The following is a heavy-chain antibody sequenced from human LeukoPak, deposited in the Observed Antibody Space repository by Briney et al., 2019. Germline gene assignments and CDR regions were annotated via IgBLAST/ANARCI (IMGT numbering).Heavy chain of an antibody. CDR3: ARSPGVVVPAAHYYFDY. Sequence: PGGSLRLSCAASGFTFSDYYMSWIRQAPGKGLEWVSYISSSSSYTNYADSVKGRFTISRDNAKNSLYLQMNRLRAEDTAVYYCARSPGVVVPAAHYYFDYWGQGTLVTVSS. CDR2: ISSSSSYT. CDR1: GFTFSDYY. V-gene: IGHV3-11*06. D-gene: IGHD2-2*01. J-gene: IGHJ4*02.